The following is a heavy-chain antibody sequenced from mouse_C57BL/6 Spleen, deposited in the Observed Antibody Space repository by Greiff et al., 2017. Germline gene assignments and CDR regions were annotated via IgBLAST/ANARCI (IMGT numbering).Heavy chain of an antibody. CDR1: GYSLTSYG. CDR2: IWSGGST. Sequence: VQGEESGPGLVQPSQSLSITCTVSGYSLTSYGVHWVRQSPGKGLEWLGVIWSGGSTDYNAAFISRMSISKDNSKSQVFFKMNRLQADDTAIYYCARSYYYDSSYWGQGTSVTVSS. J-gene: IGHJ4*01. D-gene: IGHD1-1*01. V-gene: IGHV2-2*01. CDR3: ARSYYYDSSY.